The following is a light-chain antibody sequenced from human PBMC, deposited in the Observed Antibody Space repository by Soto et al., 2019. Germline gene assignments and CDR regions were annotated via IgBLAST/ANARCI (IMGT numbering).Light chain of an antibody. CDR1: SSDVGGYNY. V-gene: IGLV2-8*01. CDR2: DVS. J-gene: IGLJ1*01. CDR3: GSYTTSSNYV. Sequence: QSALTQPPSASGSPGQSVAISCTGTSSDVGGYNYVSWYQQHPGKAPKLMIYDVSTRPSGVSDRFSGSKSGNTASLTISGLRAEDEADYYCGSYTTSSNYVFGTGTKVTVL.